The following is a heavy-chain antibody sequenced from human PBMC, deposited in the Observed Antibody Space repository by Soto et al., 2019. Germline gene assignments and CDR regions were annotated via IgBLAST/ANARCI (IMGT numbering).Heavy chain of an antibody. V-gene: IGHV3-33*01. CDR2: IWYDGSNK. CDR1: GFTFSSYG. D-gene: IGHD3-16*01. Sequence: GGSLRLSCAASGFTFSSYGMHWVRQAPGKGLEWVAVIWYDGSNKYYADSVKGRFTISRDNSKNTLYLQMNSLRAEDTAVYYCARDEISTTNDYLIVNWGQGTLVTVSS. J-gene: IGHJ4*02. CDR3: ARDEISTTNDYLIVN.